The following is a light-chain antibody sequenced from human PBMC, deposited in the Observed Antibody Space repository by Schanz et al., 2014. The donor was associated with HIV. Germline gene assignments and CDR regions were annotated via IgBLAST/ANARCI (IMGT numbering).Light chain of an antibody. V-gene: IGLV1-36*01. CDR2: YDD. Sequence: QSVLTQPPSVSGAPRQRVTISCSGSSSNVGNNAVNWYQQLPGKAPKLVIYYDDLLPSGVSDRFSGSKSGTSASLAISGLQPEDEADYYCAAWDDSLKGVVFGRGTKLTVL. J-gene: IGLJ2*01. CDR3: AAWDDSLKGVV. CDR1: SSNVGNNA.